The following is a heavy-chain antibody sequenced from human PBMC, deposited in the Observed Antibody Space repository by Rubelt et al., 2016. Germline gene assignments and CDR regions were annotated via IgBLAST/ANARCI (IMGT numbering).Heavy chain of an antibody. Sequence: WVAVIWYDGSNKYYADSVKGRFTISRDNSKNTLYLQMNSLRAEDTAVYYCARDYTHDSSGYYPSNYFDYWGQGTLVTVSS. V-gene: IGHV3-33*01. J-gene: IGHJ4*02. CDR3: ARDYTHDSSGYYPSNYFDY. D-gene: IGHD3-22*01. CDR2: IWYDGSNK.